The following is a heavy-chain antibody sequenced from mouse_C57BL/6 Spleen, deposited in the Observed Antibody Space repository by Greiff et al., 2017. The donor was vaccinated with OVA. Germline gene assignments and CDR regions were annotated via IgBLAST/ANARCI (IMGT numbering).Heavy chain of an antibody. Sequence: VKLQQSGPELVKPGASVKISCKASGYAFSSSWMNWVKQRPGKGLEWIGRIYPGDGDTNYNGKFKGKATLTADKSSSTAYMQLSSLTSEDSAVYFCARTGDVGGFAYWGQGTLVTVSA. CDR1: GYAFSSSW. CDR3: ARTGDVGGFAY. J-gene: IGHJ3*01. V-gene: IGHV1-82*01. CDR2: IYPGDGDT.